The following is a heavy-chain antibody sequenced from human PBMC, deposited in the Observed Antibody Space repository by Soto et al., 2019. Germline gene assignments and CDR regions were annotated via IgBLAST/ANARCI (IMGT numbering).Heavy chain of an antibody. V-gene: IGHV4-39*01. CDR2: IYYSGST. CDR3: ARQTEKWFGELQNWFDP. D-gene: IGHD3-10*01. Sequence: PSETLSLTCTVSGGSISSSSYYWGWIRQPPGKGLEWIGSIYYSGSTYYNPSLKSRVTISVDTSKNQFSLKLSSVTAADTAVYYCARQTEKWFGELQNWFDPWGQGTLVTVSS. J-gene: IGHJ5*02. CDR1: GGSISSSSYY.